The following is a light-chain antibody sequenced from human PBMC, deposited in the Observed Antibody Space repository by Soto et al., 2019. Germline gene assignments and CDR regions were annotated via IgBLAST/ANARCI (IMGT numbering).Light chain of an antibody. CDR3: QQYNNWPRT. V-gene: IGKV3-15*01. CDR2: GAS. CDR1: QSVSSN. J-gene: IGKJ1*01. Sequence: EIVMTQSPATLSVSPGESATLSCRASQSVSSNLAWYQQKPGQAPRLLIYGASTRATGIPARFSGSGSRTEFTLTISSLQSEDFAVYYCQQYNNWPRTFGQGTKVDIK.